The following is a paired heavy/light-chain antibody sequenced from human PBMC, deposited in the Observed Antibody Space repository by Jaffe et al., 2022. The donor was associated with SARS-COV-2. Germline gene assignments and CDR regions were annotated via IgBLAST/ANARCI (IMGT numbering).Heavy chain of an antibody. CDR2: IWYDGNNK. Sequence: QVQLAESGGGVVQTGRSLRLSCAASGFTFSAYGMHWVRQAPGKGLEWVAVIWYDGNNKYYTDSVKGRFTISRDNSKKMLYLQMNSLRAEDTAVYYCARAFSFGYDYYWYFDLWGRGTLVTVSS. CDR1: GFTFSAYG. CDR3: ARAFSFGYDYYWYFDL. D-gene: IGHD3-3*01. J-gene: IGHJ2*01. V-gene: IGHV3-33*01.
Light chain of an antibody. CDR1: SSDVGGYNY. Sequence: QSALTQPPSASGSPGQSVTISCTGTSSDVGGYNYVSWYQQHPGKAPKLMIYEVSERPSGVPDRFSGSKSGNTASLTVSGLQAEDEADYYCSSYAGSNNVVFGGGTKLTVL. CDR2: EVS. J-gene: IGLJ2*01. CDR3: SSYAGSNNVV. V-gene: IGLV2-8*01.